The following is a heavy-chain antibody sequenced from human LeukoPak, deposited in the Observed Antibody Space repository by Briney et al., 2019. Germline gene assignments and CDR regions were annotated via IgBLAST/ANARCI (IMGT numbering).Heavy chain of an antibody. D-gene: IGHD3-22*01. CDR2: INPNSGGT. CDR3: ARVMVGLETTMIVDNDAFDI. CDR1: GYTFTGYY. J-gene: IGHJ3*02. V-gene: IGHV1-2*02. Sequence: ASVKVSCKASGYTFTGYYMHWVRQAPGQGLEWMGWINPNSGGTNYAQKFQGRVTMTRDTSISTAYMELSRLRSDDTAVYYCARVMVGLETTMIVDNDAFDIWGQGTMVTVSS.